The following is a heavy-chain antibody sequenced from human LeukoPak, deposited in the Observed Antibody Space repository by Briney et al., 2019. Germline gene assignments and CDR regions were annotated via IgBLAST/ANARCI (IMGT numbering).Heavy chain of an antibody. V-gene: IGHV1-2*02. D-gene: IGHD3-3*01. J-gene: IGHJ4*02. Sequence: ASVKVSCKASVYTFTGYYIHWVRQAPGQGLEWMGWINPNSGGTNYAQKFQGRVTMTRDTSISTAYMELSRLTSDDTAVYYCVRGGALYYDFWDWGQGTLVTVSS. CDR1: VYTFTGYY. CDR3: VRGGALYYDFWD. CDR2: INPNSGGT.